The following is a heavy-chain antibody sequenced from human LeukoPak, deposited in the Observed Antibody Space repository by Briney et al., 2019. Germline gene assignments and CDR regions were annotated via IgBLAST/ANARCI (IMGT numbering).Heavy chain of an antibody. J-gene: IGHJ6*02. CDR1: GFTFSSYA. Sequence: GGSLRLSCAASGFTFSSYAMSWVRQAPGKGLEWVANIKQDGSEKYYVDSVKGRFTISRDNAKNSLYLQMNSLRAEDTAVYYCARVLTGTTYYYYGMDVWGQGTTVTVSS. CDR3: ARVLTGTTYYYYGMDV. CDR2: IKQDGSEK. V-gene: IGHV3-7*01. D-gene: IGHD1-7*01.